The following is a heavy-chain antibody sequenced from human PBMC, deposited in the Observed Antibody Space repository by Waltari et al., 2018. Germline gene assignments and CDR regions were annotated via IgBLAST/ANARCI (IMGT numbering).Heavy chain of an antibody. CDR3: ASTYDIVGATLYFDY. D-gene: IGHD1-26*01. J-gene: IGHJ4*02. CDR1: GGSISSYY. V-gene: IGHV4-59*08. CDR2: IYYSGST. Sequence: QVQLQESGPGLVKPSETLSLTCTVSGGSISSYYWSWHRPPPGKGLEWIGYIYYSGSTNYNPSLKSRVTISVDTSKNQFSLKLSSVTAADTAVYYCASTYDIVGATLYFDYWGQGTLVTVSS.